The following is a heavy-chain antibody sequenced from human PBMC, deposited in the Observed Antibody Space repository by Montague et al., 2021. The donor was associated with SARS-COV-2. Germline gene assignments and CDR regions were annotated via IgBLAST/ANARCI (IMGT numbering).Heavy chain of an antibody. CDR2: IWYDGSNK. J-gene: IGHJ4*02. CDR3: ARDPEPEGIDY. V-gene: IGHV3-33*01. D-gene: IGHD1-14*01. Sequence: SLRLSCAASGLTFSSYGMHWVRQAPSKGLEWVAVIWYDGSNKYYADSVKGRFTISRDNSKNTLYLQMNSLRAEDTAVYYCARDPEPEGIDYWGQGTLVTVSS. CDR1: GLTFSSYG.